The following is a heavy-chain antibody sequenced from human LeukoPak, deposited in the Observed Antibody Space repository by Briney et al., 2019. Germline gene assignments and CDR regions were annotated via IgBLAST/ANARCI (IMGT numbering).Heavy chain of an antibody. J-gene: IGHJ4*02. CDR3: ARDGGSGSFVY. CDR1: GFTVSSDY. CDR2: IYSAGST. V-gene: IGHV3-53*01. D-gene: IGHD3-10*01. Sequence: PGGSLRLSCAASGFTVSSDYMSWVRQAPGKGLEWVSVIYSAGSTYYADSVKGRFTISRDNSKNTLYLQVNSLRAEDTAVYYCARDGGSGSFVYWGQGTLVTVSS.